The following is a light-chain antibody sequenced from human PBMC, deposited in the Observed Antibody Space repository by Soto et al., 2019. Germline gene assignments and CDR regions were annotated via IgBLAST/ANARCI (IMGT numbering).Light chain of an antibody. Sequence: DIQMSQSPSSLSASVGDEVTITCRASQVISNYLAWYQQKPGKVPKLLIYAASTLQSGVPSRFSGSGSGTDFTLSISSLQPDDVATYYCQNHNSVPLTFGGGTKVEIK. CDR3: QNHNSVPLT. V-gene: IGKV1-27*01. CDR2: AAS. J-gene: IGKJ4*01. CDR1: QVISNY.